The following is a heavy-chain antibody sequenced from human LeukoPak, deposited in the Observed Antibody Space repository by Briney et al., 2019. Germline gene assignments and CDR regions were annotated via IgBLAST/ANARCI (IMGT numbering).Heavy chain of an antibody. J-gene: IGHJ5*02. V-gene: IGHV5-51*01. D-gene: IGHD6-6*01. CDR2: IYPGDSDT. Sequence: HGESLKISCKGSGYSFTSYWIGWVRQMPGKGLEWMGIIYPGDSDTRYSPSFQGKVTISADKSISTAYLQWSSLKASDTAMYYCARRDSSSSGYNWFDPWGQGTLVTVSS. CDR1: GYSFTSYW. CDR3: ARRDSSSSGYNWFDP.